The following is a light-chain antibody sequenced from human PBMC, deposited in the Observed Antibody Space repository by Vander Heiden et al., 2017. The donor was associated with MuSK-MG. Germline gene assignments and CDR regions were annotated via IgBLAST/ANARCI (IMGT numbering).Light chain of an antibody. V-gene: IGLV3-1*01. CDR1: KLGDKY. CDR3: QAWDSSMVV. J-gene: IGLJ2*01. CDR2: QDG. Sequence: SYELTQTPSVSVSPGQTASITCSGDKLGDKYACWYQQKPGQSPVLVIYQDGKRPSGIPERFSGSNSGNTATLTISGTQALDEAAYYCQAWDSSMVVFGGGTKLTVL.